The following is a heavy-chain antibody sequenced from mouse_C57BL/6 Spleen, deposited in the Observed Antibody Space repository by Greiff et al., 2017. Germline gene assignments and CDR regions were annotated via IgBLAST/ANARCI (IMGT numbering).Heavy chain of an antibody. D-gene: IGHD1-1*01. Sequence: VKLMESGAELVRPGASVTLSCKASGYTFTDYEMHWVKQTPVHGLEWIGAIDPETGGTAYNQKFKGKAILTADKSSSTAYMRLRSLTSEDSAVYYCTKDYYYGSSPDFDYWGQGTTLTVSS. CDR1: GYTFTDYE. CDR3: TKDYYYGSSPDFDY. V-gene: IGHV1-15*01. J-gene: IGHJ2*01. CDR2: IDPETGGT.